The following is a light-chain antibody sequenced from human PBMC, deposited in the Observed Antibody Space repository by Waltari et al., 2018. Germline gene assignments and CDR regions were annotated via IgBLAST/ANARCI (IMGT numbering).Light chain of an antibody. Sequence: DVVLTQTPLSLSVTLGQSASISCRSSQSLRSSDGTTYVSWFHQRPGPAPRLLFYKVSCRDSEVPDRISVSGSDTDFSLDITSVEAEDVGLYFCMQGTHWPPRTFGGGTKVEI. CDR2: KVS. CDR3: MQGTHWPPRT. CDR1: QSLRSSDGTTY. V-gene: IGKV2-30*01. J-gene: IGKJ4*01.